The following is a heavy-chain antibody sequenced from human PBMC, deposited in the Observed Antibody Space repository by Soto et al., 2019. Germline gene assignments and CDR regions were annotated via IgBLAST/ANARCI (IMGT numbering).Heavy chain of an antibody. D-gene: IGHD6-13*01. CDR2: ISSSGSTI. J-gene: IGHJ5*02. Sequence: GSLRLSCAASGFTFSDYYMSWIRQAPGKGLEWVSYISSSGSTIYYADSVKGRFTISRDNAKNSLYLQMNSLRAEDTAVYYCARATKEQLGPPRFDPWGQGTLVTVSS. CDR3: ARATKEQLGPPRFDP. V-gene: IGHV3-11*01. CDR1: GFTFSDYY.